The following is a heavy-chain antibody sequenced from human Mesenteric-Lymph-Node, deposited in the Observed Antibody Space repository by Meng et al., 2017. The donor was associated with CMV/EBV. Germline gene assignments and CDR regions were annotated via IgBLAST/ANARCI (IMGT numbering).Heavy chain of an antibody. J-gene: IGHJ4*02. D-gene: IGHD5-18*01. CDR3: ARMGYSYGWVDY. CDR2: ISYNGKT. CDR1: GASLSSANYY. V-gene: IGHV4-61*01. Sequence: GSLRLSCTVSGASLSSANYYWTWVRQPPGKGLEWIGYISYNGKTNYNPSPKSRFTISVDTSKNQFSLKLSSVTAADTAVYYCARMGYSYGWVDYWGQGTLATVSS.